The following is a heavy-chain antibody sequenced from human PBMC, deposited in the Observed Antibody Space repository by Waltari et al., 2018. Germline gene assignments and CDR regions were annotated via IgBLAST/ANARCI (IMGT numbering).Heavy chain of an antibody. CDR1: GFTLSSYE. CDR3: ARENYYASCFDI. Sequence: ELQLVQSGGGFVQPGGSLRLSCVASGFTLSSYEVNWIRQPPGEGLEWVSYIDSSGTKISYADSVKGRFTISGDNARNSVSLLVNSLTAEDTAVYFCARENYYASCFDIWGQGTTVTVSS. J-gene: IGHJ6*02. V-gene: IGHV3-48*03. D-gene: IGHD3-10*01. CDR2: IDSSGTKI.